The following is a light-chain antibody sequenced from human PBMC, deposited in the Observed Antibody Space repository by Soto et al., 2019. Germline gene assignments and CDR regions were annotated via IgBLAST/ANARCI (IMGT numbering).Light chain of an antibody. Sequence: DIQMTQSPSTQSASVGDRVTITCRASQSISSWLAWYQQKPGKVPKLLIYDASSLESGVPSRFSGSGSGAEFTLTISSLQPEDFATYYCQQYSSNSRTFGQGTKVEIK. CDR2: DAS. CDR1: QSISSW. CDR3: QQYSSNSRT. J-gene: IGKJ1*01. V-gene: IGKV1-5*01.